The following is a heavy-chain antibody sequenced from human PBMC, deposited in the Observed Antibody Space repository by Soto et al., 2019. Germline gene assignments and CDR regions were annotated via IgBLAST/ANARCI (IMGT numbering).Heavy chain of an antibody. D-gene: IGHD2-15*01. CDR2: INPSGGTT. V-gene: IGHV1-46*01. Sequence: ASLNVSCTASGSTFTRYNVHWVRQAPGQGLEWMAIINPSGGTTYYVQKFEGRVTLTTDTSTSTVYMELSSLRSDDTAVYYCARVRGGGSEYFFDYWGQGTLVTFS. J-gene: IGHJ4*02. CDR1: GSTFTRYN. CDR3: ARVRGGGSEYFFDY.